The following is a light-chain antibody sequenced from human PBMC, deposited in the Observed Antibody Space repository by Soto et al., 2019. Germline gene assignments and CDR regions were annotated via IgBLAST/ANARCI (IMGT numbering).Light chain of an antibody. CDR2: GAS. J-gene: IGKJ1*01. CDR1: QSVSID. V-gene: IGKV3-15*01. CDR3: QQYNKWPLT. Sequence: EIVMTQSPDTLSVTTGERATLSCRASQSVSIDLAWYQQTPGQAPRLLIYGASTRATGVPPTFSGSASGTEFTLTISSLQSEDFTVYYCQQYNKWPLTFGQGTKVDIK.